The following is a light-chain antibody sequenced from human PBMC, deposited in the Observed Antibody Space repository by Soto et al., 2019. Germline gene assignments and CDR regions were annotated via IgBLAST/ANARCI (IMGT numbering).Light chain of an antibody. CDR2: DAS. CDR1: ESVSRN. CDR3: QQYNSWPTIT. V-gene: IGKV3-15*01. J-gene: IGKJ5*01. Sequence: EVLMTQSPATLSVSPGERATLSCRASESVSRNLAWYQQKPGQAPRLLIYDASTRATGIPDRFSGGGSGTEFTLTISSLKPQDFVVYYCQQYNSWPTITFGQGTRLEIK.